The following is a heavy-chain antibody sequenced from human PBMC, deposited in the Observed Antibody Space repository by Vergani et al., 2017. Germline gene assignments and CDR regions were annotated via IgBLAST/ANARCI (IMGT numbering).Heavy chain of an antibody. CDR2: IFYSGTT. V-gene: IGHV4-31*11. CDR1: GGSISSGDHC. CDR3: ARVDTQVPATSHFYYMDV. D-gene: IGHD6-25*01. J-gene: IGHJ6*03. Sequence: QVQLQESGPGLVKPSQTLSLTCAVSGGSISSGDHCWTWIRQRPGKGLEWIGYIFYSGTTYDNPSLRSRLTISVDTSQNQFSLKLRSVTAADTAGYYCARVDTQVPATSHFYYMDVWGKGTTVVVSS.